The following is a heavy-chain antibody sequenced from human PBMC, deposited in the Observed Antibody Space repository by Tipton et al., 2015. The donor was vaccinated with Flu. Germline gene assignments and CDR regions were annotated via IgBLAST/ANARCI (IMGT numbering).Heavy chain of an antibody. D-gene: IGHD3-10*01. CDR2: IYYSGST. CDR1: GGSISSYY. Sequence: TLSLTCTVSGGSISSYYWSWIRQPPGKGLEWIGYIYYSGSTNYNPSLKSRVTISVDTSKNQFSLKLSSVTAADTAVYYCARWTKIGDWRVRAFDPWGQGTLVTVSS. CDR3: ARWTKIGDWRVRAFDP. J-gene: IGHJ5*02. V-gene: IGHV4-59*08.